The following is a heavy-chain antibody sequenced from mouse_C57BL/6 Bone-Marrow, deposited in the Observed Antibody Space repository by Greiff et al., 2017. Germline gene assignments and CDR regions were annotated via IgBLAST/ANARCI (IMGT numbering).Heavy chain of an antibody. V-gene: IGHV1-74*01. D-gene: IGHD3-2*02. Sequence: VQLQQSGAELVKPGASVKVSCKASGYTFTSYWMHWVKQRPGQGLEWIGRIHPSDSDTNYNQKFKGKATLTVDKSSNTAYMQVSSLTSEDSAVYYCAMIDSSGLFDYWGQGTTLTVSS. CDR2: IHPSDSDT. J-gene: IGHJ2*01. CDR1: GYTFTSYW. CDR3: AMIDSSGLFDY.